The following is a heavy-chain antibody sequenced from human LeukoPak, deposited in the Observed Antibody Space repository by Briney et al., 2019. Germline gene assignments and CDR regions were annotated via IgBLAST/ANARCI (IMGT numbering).Heavy chain of an antibody. CDR2: IRNDNGNR. CDR3: AREADFNGSGRGDS. J-gene: IGHJ4*02. CDR1: GYTFTDYG. V-gene: IGHV1-18*01. Sequence: ASVKVSCKTSGYTFTDYGITWVRQAPGQGLEWMGWIRNDNGNREYAQKIQGRVSMTRDTSTSTAYMELRSLTSDDTAVYYCAREADFNGSGRGDSWGQGTLVIVSS. D-gene: IGHD3-10*01.